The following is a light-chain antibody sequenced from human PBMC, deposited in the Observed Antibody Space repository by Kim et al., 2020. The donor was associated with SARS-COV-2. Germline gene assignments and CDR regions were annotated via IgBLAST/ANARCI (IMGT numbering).Light chain of an antibody. CDR1: QSISSY. J-gene: IGKJ5*01. CDR3: QQSYSTPSIT. Sequence: SVGDRVTITCRASQSISSYLNWYQQKPGKAPKLLIYAASSLQSGVPSRFSGSGAGTDFTLTISSLQPEDFATYYCQQSYSTPSITFGQGTRLEIK. CDR2: AAS. V-gene: IGKV1-39*01.